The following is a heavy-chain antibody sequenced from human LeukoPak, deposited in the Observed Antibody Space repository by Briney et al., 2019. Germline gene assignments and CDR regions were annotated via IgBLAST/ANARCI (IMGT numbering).Heavy chain of an antibody. V-gene: IGHV1-2*02. CDR1: GYTFTGYY. J-gene: IGHJ4*02. Sequence: ASVKVSCKASGYTFTGYYMHWVRQAPGKGLEWMGWINPNSGGTNYAQKFQGRVTMTRDTSISTAYMELSRLRSDDTAVYYCARGSGYCSGGSCYPFDYWGQGTLVTVSS. CDR2: INPNSGGT. CDR3: ARGSGYCSGGSCYPFDY. D-gene: IGHD2-15*01.